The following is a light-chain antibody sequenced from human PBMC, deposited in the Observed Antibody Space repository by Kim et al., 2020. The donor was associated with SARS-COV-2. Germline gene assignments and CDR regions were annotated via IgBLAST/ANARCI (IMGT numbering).Light chain of an antibody. CDR1: QSVSSSY. J-gene: IGKJ1*01. V-gene: IGKV3-20*01. CDR2: GAS. Sequence: PGERATLSCRASQSVSSSYLAWYQQKPGQAPRLLIYGASSRATGIPDRFSGSGSGTDFTLTISRLEPEDFAVYYCQQYSSSPRTFGQGTKVDIK. CDR3: QQYSSSPRT.